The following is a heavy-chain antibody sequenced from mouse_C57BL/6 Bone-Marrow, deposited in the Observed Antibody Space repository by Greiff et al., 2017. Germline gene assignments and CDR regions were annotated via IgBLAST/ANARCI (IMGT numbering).Heavy chain of an antibody. CDR3: ARSSYSNWPYYFDY. CDR2: INPSTGGT. CDR1: GYSFTGYY. Sequence: EVQLQQSGPELVKPGASVKISCKASGYSFTGYYMNWVKQSPEKSLEWIGEINPSTGGTTYNQKFKAKATLTVDKSSSTAYMQLKSLTSEDSAVYYCARSSYSNWPYYFDYWGQGTTLTVSS. D-gene: IGHD2-5*01. V-gene: IGHV1-42*01. J-gene: IGHJ2*01.